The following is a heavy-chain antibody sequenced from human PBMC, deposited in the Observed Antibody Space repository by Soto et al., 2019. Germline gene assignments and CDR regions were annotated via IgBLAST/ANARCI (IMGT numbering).Heavy chain of an antibody. CDR2: IYPGDSDT. D-gene: IGHD3-16*01. CDR3: ARQWGTPGDYYYYMDV. J-gene: IGHJ6*03. CDR1: GYSFTSYW. Sequence: GESLKISCKGSGYSFTSYWIGWVRQMPGKGLEWMGIIYPGDSDTRYSPSFQGQVTISADKSISTAYLQWSSLKASDTAMYYCARQWGTPGDYYYYMDVWGKGTTVTVSS. V-gene: IGHV5-51*01.